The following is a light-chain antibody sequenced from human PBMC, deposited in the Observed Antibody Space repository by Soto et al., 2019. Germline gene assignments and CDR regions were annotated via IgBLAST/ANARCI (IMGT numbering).Light chain of an antibody. V-gene: IGLV1-40*01. Sequence: QSVLTQPPSVSGAPGQRVTISCTGSSSNIGAGYDVHWYQQFPGTAPKLLIYGNSNRPSGVPDRFSGSKSGTSASLAITGLQAEEEADYYCQSYDSSLSGVVFGGGTKLAVL. CDR1: SSNIGAGYD. CDR2: GNS. CDR3: QSYDSSLSGVV. J-gene: IGLJ2*01.